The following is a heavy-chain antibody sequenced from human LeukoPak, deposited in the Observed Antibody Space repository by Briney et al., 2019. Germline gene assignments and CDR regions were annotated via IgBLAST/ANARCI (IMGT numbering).Heavy chain of an antibody. J-gene: IGHJ4*02. V-gene: IGHV4-59*01. CDR3: ARGGIAVATY. D-gene: IGHD6-19*01. CDR2: IYYSGST. Sequence: PSETLSLTCTVSGGSISSYYWSWTRQPPGKGLEWNGYIYYSGSTNYNPSLKSRVTISVDTSKNQFSLKLSSVTAADTAVYYCARGGIAVATYWGQGTLVTVSS. CDR1: GGSISSYY.